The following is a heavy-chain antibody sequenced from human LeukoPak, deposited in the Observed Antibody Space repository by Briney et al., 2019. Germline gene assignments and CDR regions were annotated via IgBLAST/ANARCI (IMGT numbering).Heavy chain of an antibody. J-gene: IGHJ4*02. V-gene: IGHV3-20*04. Sequence: GGSLRLSCTDSGNTFDDYGMTWVRQAPGKGLEWVSGINWDGGAYNYAASVKGRFTISRDNAKNSLYLEMNSLRVEDTAVCFCARDLSSSWYSLAYWGQGILVIVSS. CDR2: INWDGGAY. CDR1: GNTFDDYG. D-gene: IGHD3-22*01. CDR3: ARDLSSSWYSLAY.